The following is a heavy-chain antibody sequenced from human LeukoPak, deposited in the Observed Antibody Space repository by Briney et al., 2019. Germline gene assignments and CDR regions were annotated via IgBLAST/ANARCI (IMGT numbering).Heavy chain of an antibody. CDR3: ARLRFLEWLFPWFDP. CDR1: GVSISGHY. V-gene: IGHV4-59*08. J-gene: IGHJ5*02. D-gene: IGHD3-3*01. Sequence: PSETLSLTCSVSGVSISGHYWSWIRQPSGKGLEWIGNIYSSGNTNYNPSLKSRVTISVDTSKNQFSLKLSSVTAADTAVYYCARLRFLEWLFPWFDPWGQGTLVTVSS. CDR2: IYSSGNT.